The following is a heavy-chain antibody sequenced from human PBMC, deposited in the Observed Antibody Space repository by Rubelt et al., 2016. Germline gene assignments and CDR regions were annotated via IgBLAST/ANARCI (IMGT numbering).Heavy chain of an antibody. CDR3: ARSPTYSSGSRSPWNWFDP. V-gene: IGHV4-34*01. D-gene: IGHD6-19*01. CDR1: GGSFSGYY. Sequence: QVQLQQWGAGLLKPSETLSLTCAVYGGSFSGYYWSWIRQPPGKGLEWIGEINHSGSTNYNPSLKSWGTISVDTFKNQFSLKLSSVTAADTAVYYCARSPTYSSGSRSPWNWFDPWGQGTLVTVSS. J-gene: IGHJ5*02. CDR2: INHSGST.